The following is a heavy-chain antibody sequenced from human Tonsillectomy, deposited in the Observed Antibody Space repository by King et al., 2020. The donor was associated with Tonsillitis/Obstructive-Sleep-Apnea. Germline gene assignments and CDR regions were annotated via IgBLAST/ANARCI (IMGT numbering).Heavy chain of an antibody. CDR2: INHSGTT. Sequence: VQLQQWGAGLLKPSETLSLTCAVYGGSFSGYYWSWIRQPPGKGLEWIGEINHSGTTNYNPSLKSRVTISVDTSTNQFSLKLSSVTAADTAVYYGARRVRLYDPRYMAVWGKGTTGTVSS. CDR1: GGSFSGYY. CDR3: ARRVRLYDPRYMAV. V-gene: IGHV4-34*01. J-gene: IGHJ6*03. D-gene: IGHD3-3*01.